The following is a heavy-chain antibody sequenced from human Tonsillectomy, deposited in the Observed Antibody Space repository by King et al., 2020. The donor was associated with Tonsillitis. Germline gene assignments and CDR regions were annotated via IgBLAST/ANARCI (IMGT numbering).Heavy chain of an antibody. Sequence: QLVQSGGGLVQPGRSLRLSCTASGFTFGDYTLNWVRQAPGKGLEWVGFIRSKAYGGTTEYAASVRGRFTISRDDSKSIAYLQMNSLKTEDTAVYFCTFPPYDYLWGSYPYPYYYGMDVWGQGTTVTVSS. CDR1: GFTFGDYT. CDR2: IRSKAYGGTT. V-gene: IGHV3-49*04. CDR3: TFPPYDYLWGSYPYPYYYGMDV. D-gene: IGHD3-16*01. J-gene: IGHJ6*02.